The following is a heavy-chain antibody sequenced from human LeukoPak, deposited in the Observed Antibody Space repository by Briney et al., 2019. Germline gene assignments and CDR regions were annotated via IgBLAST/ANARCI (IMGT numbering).Heavy chain of an antibody. V-gene: IGHV1-46*01. CDR3: ATVRGIRDDSWSGYNWFDP. Sequence: ASVKVSCKASGYTFTKYYIHWVRQAPGQGLEWMGIINSSGGSTTYAQKFQGRVTMTRDTSTSTVYMELRSLRSEDTAVYYCATVRGIRDDSWSGYNWFDPWGQGTLVTVSS. CDR1: GYTFTKYY. J-gene: IGHJ5*02. CDR2: INSSGGST. D-gene: IGHD3-3*01.